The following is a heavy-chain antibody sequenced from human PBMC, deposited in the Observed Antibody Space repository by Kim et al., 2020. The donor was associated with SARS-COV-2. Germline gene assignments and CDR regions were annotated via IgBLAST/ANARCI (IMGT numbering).Heavy chain of an antibody. CDR3: AKMGGRLDY. CDR2: K. J-gene: IGHJ4*02. V-gene: IGHV3-23*01. D-gene: IGHD3-16*01. Sequence: KYYADAVTGRFTISKEKSKNTLYMEMNSLRAEDTAVYYCAKMGGRLDYWGQGTLVTVSS.